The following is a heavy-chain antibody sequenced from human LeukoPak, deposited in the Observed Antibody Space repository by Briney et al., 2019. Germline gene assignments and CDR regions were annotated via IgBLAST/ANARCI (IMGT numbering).Heavy chain of an antibody. CDR2: INRNSGGT. V-gene: IGHV1-2*02. D-gene: IGHD6-13*01. J-gene: IGHJ5*02. CDR3: AREGIAAAGTRNWFDP. CDR1: GYTFTDYY. Sequence: GGSVKVSCKASGYTFTDYYMHWVRQAPGKGLEWMGWINRNSGGTNYAQKFQGRVTITRDTSNSTAYLELSRLRSDDTAVYYCAREGIAAAGTRNWFDPWGQGTLVTVSS.